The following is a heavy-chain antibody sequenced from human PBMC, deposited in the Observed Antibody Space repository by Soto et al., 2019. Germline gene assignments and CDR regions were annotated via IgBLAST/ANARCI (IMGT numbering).Heavy chain of an antibody. J-gene: IGHJ5*02. D-gene: IGHD3-3*01. V-gene: IGHV1-2*02. CDR3: ARGGGTILAPLP. CDR2: INPNSGAT. Sequence: QVQLVQSGAEVKKPGASVKVSCRASGYTFTGYFMHWVRQAPGQGLEWMGWINPNSGATKYAQKFQGRVTLSRDTSIRTAYMELSGLRSDDTAGYYCARGGGTILAPLPWGQGTLVTVS. CDR1: GYTFTGYF.